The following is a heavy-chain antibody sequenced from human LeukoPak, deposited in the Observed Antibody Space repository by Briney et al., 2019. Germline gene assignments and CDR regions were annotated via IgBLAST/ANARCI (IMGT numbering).Heavy chain of an antibody. CDR3: AKALEYYDFWSGYDAFDI. D-gene: IGHD3-3*01. V-gene: IGHV3-30*02. J-gene: IGHJ3*02. CDR2: IRYDGSNK. Sequence: PGGSLRLSCAASGFTFSSYGMHWVRQAPGKGLEWVAFIRYDGSNKYYADSVKGRFTISRDNSKNTLYLQMNSLRAEDTAVYYCAKALEYYDFWSGYDAFDIWGQGTMVTVSS. CDR1: GFTFSSYG.